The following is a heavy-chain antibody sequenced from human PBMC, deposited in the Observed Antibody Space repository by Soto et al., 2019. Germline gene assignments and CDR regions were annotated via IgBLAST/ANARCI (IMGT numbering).Heavy chain of an antibody. CDR3: ARGREYSRTFAP. CDR2: MNPNSGNT. CDR1: GYTFTSYD. Sequence: QVQLVQSGAEVKKPGASVKVSCKASGYTFTSYDINWVRQATGQGLEWMGWMNPNSGNTGYAQKFQGRVTMTRHTSFSTAYLELSSLRSEATAVYYCARGREYSRTFAPWGQGPLVTVSS. D-gene: IGHD6-6*01. J-gene: IGHJ5*02. V-gene: IGHV1-8*01.